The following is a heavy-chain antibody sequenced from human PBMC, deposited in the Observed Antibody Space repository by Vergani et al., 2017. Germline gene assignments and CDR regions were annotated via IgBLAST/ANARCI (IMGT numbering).Heavy chain of an antibody. D-gene: IGHD6-19*01. CDR3: ARDRGQWLGNYYFDY. V-gene: IGHV3-33*01. Sequence: QVQLVESGGGVVQPGRSLRLSCAASGFTFSSYGMHWVRQAPGKGLEWVAVIWYDGSNKYYADSVKGPFTISRDNSKNTLYLQMNSLRAEDTAVYYCARDRGQWLGNYYFDYWGQGSLVTVSS. CDR2: IWYDGSNK. J-gene: IGHJ4*02. CDR1: GFTFSSYG.